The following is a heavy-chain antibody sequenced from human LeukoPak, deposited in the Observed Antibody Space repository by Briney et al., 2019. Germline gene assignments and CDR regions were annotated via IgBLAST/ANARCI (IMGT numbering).Heavy chain of an antibody. CDR2: INTDGSST. CDR1: GFTFSSYW. J-gene: IGHJ4*02. CDR3: ARISIAVVPFDY. Sequence: QAGGSLRLSCAASGFTFSSYWMHWVRQAPGKGLVWVSRINTDGSSTNYADSVKGRFTISRDNAKNTLYLQTNSLRAEDTAVYYCARISIAVVPFDYWGQGTLVTVSS. V-gene: IGHV3-74*01. D-gene: IGHD6-19*01.